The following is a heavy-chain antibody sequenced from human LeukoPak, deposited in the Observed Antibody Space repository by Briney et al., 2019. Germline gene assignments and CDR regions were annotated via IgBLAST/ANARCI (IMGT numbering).Heavy chain of an antibody. J-gene: IGHJ3*02. CDR2: IYYSGST. Sequence: TSETLSLTCTVSGGSISSSSYYWGWIRQPPGKGLEWIGSIYYSGSTYYNPSLKSRVTISVDTSKNQFSLKLSSVTAADTAVYYCARGFTWEPHAFDIWGQGTMVTVSS. V-gene: IGHV4-39*07. CDR1: GGSISSSSYY. D-gene: IGHD1-26*01. CDR3: ARGFTWEPHAFDI.